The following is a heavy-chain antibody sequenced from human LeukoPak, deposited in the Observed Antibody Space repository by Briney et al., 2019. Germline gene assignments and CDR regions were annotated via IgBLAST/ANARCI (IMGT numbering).Heavy chain of an antibody. D-gene: IGHD6-19*01. V-gene: IGHV6-1*01. Sequence: SQTLSLTCVISGDSVSSNSAAWNWLRQSPSRGLEWLGRTYYKSKWFNDYVVSVKSRITINPDTSKNQFSLQLNSVTPEDTAVYYCARETSGWLYYYYGMDVWGQGITVTVSS. J-gene: IGHJ6*02. CDR2: TYYKSKWFN. CDR3: ARETSGWLYYYYGMDV. CDR1: GDSVSSNSAA.